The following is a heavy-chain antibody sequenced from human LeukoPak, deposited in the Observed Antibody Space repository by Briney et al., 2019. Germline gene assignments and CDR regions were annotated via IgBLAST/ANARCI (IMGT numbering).Heavy chain of an antibody. Sequence: GGSLRLSCAASGFTFSSYVMHWVRQAPGKGLEWVATIKSDGSEIYYLDSVKGRFTISRDNAKNSLYLQMNSLRADDSAVYYCARYCTFRTCSATQFDAWGQGTLVTVSS. CDR2: IKSDGSEI. CDR3: ARYCTFRTCSATQFDA. V-gene: IGHV3-7*01. J-gene: IGHJ5*02. CDR1: GFTFSSYV. D-gene: IGHD2-8*01.